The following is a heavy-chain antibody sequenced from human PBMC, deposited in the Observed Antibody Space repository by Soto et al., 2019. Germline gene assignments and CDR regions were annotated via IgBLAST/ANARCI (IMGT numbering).Heavy chain of an antibody. Sequence: EVQLLESGGGLVQPGGSLSLSCAASGFTFSSYAMSWVRQAPGKGLEWVSDITGSGGYTFYADSVTGRFTISRDNSKNTLYLQMSSLRAEDTAVYYCAKERYYDILTGPENYYYHYGMDVWGQGTTVTVSS. D-gene: IGHD3-9*01. V-gene: IGHV3-23*01. CDR3: AKERYYDILTGPENYYYHYGMDV. J-gene: IGHJ6*02. CDR2: ITGSGGYT. CDR1: GFTFSSYA.